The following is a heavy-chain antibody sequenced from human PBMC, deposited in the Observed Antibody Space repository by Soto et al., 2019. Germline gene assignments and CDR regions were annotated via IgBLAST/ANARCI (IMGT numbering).Heavy chain of an antibody. V-gene: IGHV4-30-4*02. J-gene: IGHJ4*02. CDR1: ASSISRGDYY. CDR3: DRLPDY. D-gene: IGHD1-26*01. CDR2: ISHSGST. Sequence: SETLSLTSSLSASSISRGDYYWGWIRQPPGKSMQWIAYISHSGSTYYNPSLKSRVTISVNTSKNQFSMKLSSDTAPNPALAHIDRLPDYWRQGTLDTVTA.